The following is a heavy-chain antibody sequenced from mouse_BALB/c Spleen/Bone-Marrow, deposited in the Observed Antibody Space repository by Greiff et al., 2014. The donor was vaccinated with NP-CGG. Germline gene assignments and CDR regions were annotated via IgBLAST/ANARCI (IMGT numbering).Heavy chain of an antibody. CDR1: GYTFTSYW. Sequence: VKLMESGAELVKPGASVKLSCKASGYTFTSYWMHWVRQRLGQGLEWIGEINPSNGRTNYNEKFKSKATLTVDKSSSTAYMQLSSLTSEDSAVYYCARCYYGNYFDYWGQGTTLTVSS. V-gene: IGHV1S81*02. J-gene: IGHJ2*01. CDR2: INPSNGRT. D-gene: IGHD2-1*01. CDR3: ARCYYGNYFDY.